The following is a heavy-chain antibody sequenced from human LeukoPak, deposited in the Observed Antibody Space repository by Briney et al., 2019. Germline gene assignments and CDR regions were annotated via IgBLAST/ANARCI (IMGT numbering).Heavy chain of an antibody. Sequence: PGGSLRLSCAASGFTFSSYSMNWVRQAPGKGLEWVSSISSSSNYIYYADSVKGRFTISRGHAKNSLYLQLNSLRAEDTAVYYCTRDWGQGGYDESGYWGQGALVTVSS. CDR2: ISSSSNYI. CDR1: GFTFSSYS. CDR3: TRDWGQGGYDESGY. V-gene: IGHV3-21*01. D-gene: IGHD5-12*01. J-gene: IGHJ4*02.